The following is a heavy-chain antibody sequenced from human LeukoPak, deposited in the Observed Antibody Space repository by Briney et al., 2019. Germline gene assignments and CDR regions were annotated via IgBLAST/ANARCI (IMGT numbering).Heavy chain of an antibody. CDR2: ICGSGGST. J-gene: IGHJ4*02. Sequence: PGGSLRLSCAASGFTFSSYAMSWVRQAPGKGLEWVSAICGSGGSTYYADSVKGRSTITRDNSKHTLYLQMNSLRAEDTAVYYCAKEEYYYDSSGYPRGYYFDYWGQGTLVTVSS. D-gene: IGHD3-22*01. CDR1: GFTFSSYA. CDR3: AKEEYYYDSSGYPRGYYFDY. V-gene: IGHV3-23*01.